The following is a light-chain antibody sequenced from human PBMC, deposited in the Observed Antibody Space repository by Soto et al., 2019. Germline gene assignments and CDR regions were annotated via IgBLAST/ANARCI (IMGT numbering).Light chain of an antibody. J-gene: IGLJ2*01. CDR1: SSDVGGYNY. V-gene: IGLV2-11*01. CDR2: DVN. CDR3: CSYAGSYGVV. Sequence: QSALTQPRSVSGSPGHSVTISCTGTSSDVGGYNYVSWYQQHPGKAPKLMIYDVNKRPSGVPDRFSGSKSGNTASLTISGLQAEDEADYSCCSYAGSYGVVFGGGTKLTVL.